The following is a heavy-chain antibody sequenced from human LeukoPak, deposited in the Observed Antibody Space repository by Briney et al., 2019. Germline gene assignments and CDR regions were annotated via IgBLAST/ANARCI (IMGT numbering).Heavy chain of an antibody. CDR3: ASWSPAFDI. CDR2: ISSSGSTI. D-gene: IGHD2-8*02. V-gene: IGHV3-48*04. J-gene: IGHJ3*02. CDR1: GFTFSYHW. Sequence: GGSLRLSCAASGFTFSYHWMAWVRQAPGKGLEWVSYISSSGSTIYYADSVKGRFTISRDNAKNSLYLQMNSLRAEDTAVYYCASWSPAFDIWGQGTMVTVSS.